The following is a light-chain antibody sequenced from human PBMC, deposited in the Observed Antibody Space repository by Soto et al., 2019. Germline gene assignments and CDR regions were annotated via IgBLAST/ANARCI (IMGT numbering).Light chain of an antibody. V-gene: IGKV4-1*01. CDR3: QQYYSTPPVT. Sequence: DIVMTQSPDSLAVSLGERATINCKSSQSVLYSSNNKNYLAWYQQKPGQPPKLLIYWASTRESGVPDRFSGRGSGTDFTLTISSLQAGDVAVYYCQQYYSTPPVTFGPGTKVDIK. CDR2: WAS. CDR1: QSVLYSSNNKNY. J-gene: IGKJ3*01.